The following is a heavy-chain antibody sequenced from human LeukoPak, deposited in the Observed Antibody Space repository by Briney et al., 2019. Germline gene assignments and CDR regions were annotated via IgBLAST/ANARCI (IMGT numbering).Heavy chain of an antibody. CDR3: ASRPYYYDSSGSGHY. CDR1: GGSISSYY. Sequence: SETLSLTCTVSGGSISSYYWSWIRQPPGKGLEWIGYIYYSGSTNYNPSLKSRVNISVDTSKNQFSLKLSSVTAADTAVYYCASRPYYYDSSGSGHYWGQGTLVTVSS. J-gene: IGHJ4*02. V-gene: IGHV4-59*08. CDR2: IYYSGST. D-gene: IGHD3-22*01.